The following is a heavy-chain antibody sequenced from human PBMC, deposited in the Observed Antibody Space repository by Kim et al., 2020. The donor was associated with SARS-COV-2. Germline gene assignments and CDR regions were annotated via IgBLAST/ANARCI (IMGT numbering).Heavy chain of an antibody. Sequence: GGSLRLSWAASGFTFSNAWMSWVRQAPGKGLEWVGRIKSKTDGGTTDYAAPVKGRFTISRDDSKNTLYLQMNSLKTEDTAVYYCTTGLAVAGTGYYYYYGMDVWGQGTTVTVSS. J-gene: IGHJ6*02. CDR1: GFTFSNAW. CDR2: IKSKTDGGTT. CDR3: TTGLAVAGTGYYYYYGMDV. D-gene: IGHD6-19*01. V-gene: IGHV3-15*01.